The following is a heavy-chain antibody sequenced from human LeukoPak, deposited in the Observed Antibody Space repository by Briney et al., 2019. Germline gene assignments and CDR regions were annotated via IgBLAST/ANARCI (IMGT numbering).Heavy chain of an antibody. CDR3: AKERNLEIAVAGTIFDY. J-gene: IGHJ4*02. CDR2: IYSGGDT. D-gene: IGHD6-19*01. Sequence: PGGSLRLSCAASGFTVSSNYMGWVRQAPGKGLEWVSVIYSGGDTYYADSVKGRFTISRDNSKNMIYLETTSLKAEDTAVYYCAKERNLEIAVAGTIFDYWGQGTLVTVSS. CDR1: GFTVSSNY. V-gene: IGHV3-66*01.